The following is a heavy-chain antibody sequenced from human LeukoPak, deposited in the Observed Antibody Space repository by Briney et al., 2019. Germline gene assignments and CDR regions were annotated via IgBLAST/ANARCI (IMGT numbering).Heavy chain of an antibody. CDR2: IYYSGST. Sequence: PSETLSLTCTVSGGSISSYYWSWIRQPPGKGLEWIGYIYYSGSTNYNPSLKSRVTISVDTSKNQFSLKLSSVTAADTAVYYCARAGSSPRNWFDPWGQGTLVTVSS. V-gene: IGHV4-59*12. CDR3: ARAGSSPRNWFDP. CDR1: GGSISSYY. J-gene: IGHJ5*02. D-gene: IGHD2-2*01.